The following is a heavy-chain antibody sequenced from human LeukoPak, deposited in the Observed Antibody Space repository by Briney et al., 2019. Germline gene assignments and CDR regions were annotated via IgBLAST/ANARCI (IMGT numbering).Heavy chain of an antibody. CDR3: ARDLQQQLVPPYFDY. CDR1: GITFRSNG. V-gene: IGHV3-7*01. D-gene: IGHD6-13*01. CDR2: INQDGSDK. J-gene: IGHJ4*02. Sequence: GGSLRLSCTASGITFRSNGMHWVRQAPGKGPEWVANINQDGSDKYYVDSVKGRFTISRDNAKKALYLQMNSLRAEDTAVYYCARDLQQQLVPPYFDYWGQGTLVTVSS.